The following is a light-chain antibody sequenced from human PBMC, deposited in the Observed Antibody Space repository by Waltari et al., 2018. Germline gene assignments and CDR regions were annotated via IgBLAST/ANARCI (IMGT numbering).Light chain of an antibody. CDR2: DAS. Sequence: EIVFTQSPATLSLSPGVRATLSCRASQSVSSYLAWYQQKPGQAPRLLIYDASNRATGIPARFSGSGSGTDFTLTISSLEPEDFAVYYCQQRSNWPPAWTFGQGTKVEIK. J-gene: IGKJ1*01. CDR3: QQRSNWPPAWT. V-gene: IGKV3-11*01. CDR1: QSVSSY.